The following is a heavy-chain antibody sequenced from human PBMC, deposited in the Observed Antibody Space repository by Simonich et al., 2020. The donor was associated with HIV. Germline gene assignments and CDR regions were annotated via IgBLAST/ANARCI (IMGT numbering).Heavy chain of an antibody. V-gene: IGHV3-21*01. CDR3: ARDGRKGSSTSCSDY. CDR2: ISSSSSYI. J-gene: IGHJ4*02. Sequence: EVQLVESGGGLVKPGGSLRLSCAASGFTFSSYSMNCVRQAPGRGLEWVSSISSSSSYIYNVDSVKGRFTISRDNAKNVLYLQMNSLRAEDTAVYYCARDGRKGSSTSCSDYWGQGTLVTVSS. D-gene: IGHD2-2*01. CDR1: GFTFSSYS.